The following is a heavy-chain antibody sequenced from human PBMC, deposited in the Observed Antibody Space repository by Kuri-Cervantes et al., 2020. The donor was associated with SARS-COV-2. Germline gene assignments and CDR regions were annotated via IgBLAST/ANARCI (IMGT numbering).Heavy chain of an antibody. D-gene: IGHD2-15*01. CDR1: GFIFSSYG. J-gene: IGHJ2*01. Sequence: GESLKISCAASGFIFSSYGMHWVRQAPGKGLEWVAVISYDGSEKYYADSVKGRFTISRDNSKNTLYLQMNSLGAEDTAVYYCAKVFIRGVVAAYYWYFDLWGRGTLVTVSS. CDR2: ISYDGSEK. CDR3: AKVFIRGVVAAYYWYFDL. V-gene: IGHV3-30*18.